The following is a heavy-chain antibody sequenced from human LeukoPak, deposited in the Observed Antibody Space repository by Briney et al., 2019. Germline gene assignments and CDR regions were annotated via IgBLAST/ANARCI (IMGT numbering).Heavy chain of an antibody. CDR2: IFHSGIA. V-gene: IGHV4-38-2*01. Sequence: SETLSLTCAASNYPITSDYYWVWIRQPPGQGLEWIGQIFHSGIAHYNPSLKSRVTMSVDTSRSQFSANLNSVTAADTAVYYCGRAGFGTAYNRFYYYMDVWGKGTTVTVSS. J-gene: IGHJ6*03. CDR1: NYPITSDYY. CDR3: GRAGFGTAYNRFYYYMDV. D-gene: IGHD3-16*01.